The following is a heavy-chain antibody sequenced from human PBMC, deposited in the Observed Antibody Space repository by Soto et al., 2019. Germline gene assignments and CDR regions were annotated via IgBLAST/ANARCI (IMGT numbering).Heavy chain of an antibody. V-gene: IGHV4-39*01. CDR3: ARHPRRSGWRESDWFDP. CDR1: GGSISSSSYY. J-gene: IGHJ5*02. CDR2: IYYSGST. D-gene: IGHD6-19*01. Sequence: QLQLQESGPGLVKPSETLSLTCTVSGGSISSSSYYWGWIRQPPGKGLEWIGSIYYSGSTYYNPSLKSRVTISVDTSKNQFSLKLSSVTAADTAVYYCARHPRRSGWRESDWFDPWGQGTLVTVSS.